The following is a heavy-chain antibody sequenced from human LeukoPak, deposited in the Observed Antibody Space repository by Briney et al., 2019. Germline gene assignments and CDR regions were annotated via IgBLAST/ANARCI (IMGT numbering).Heavy chain of an antibody. V-gene: IGHV1-3*01. CDR3: AREASIEAAGNAFDI. CDR1: GYTCSSYA. CDR2: INAGNGYK. Sequence: ASVKVSCKASGYTCSSYAMYWLRQAPGQRLDWMGWINAGNGYKKYSQNFQGRVTITSDTSASTAYMELSSLRSEDTAVYYCAREASIEAAGNAFDIWGQGTMVTVSS. D-gene: IGHD6-13*01. J-gene: IGHJ3*02.